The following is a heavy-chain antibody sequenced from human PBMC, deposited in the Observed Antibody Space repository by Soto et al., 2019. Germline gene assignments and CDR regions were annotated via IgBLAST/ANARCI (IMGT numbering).Heavy chain of an antibody. D-gene: IGHD2-15*01. J-gene: IGHJ6*02. CDR1: GFTFRSSA. CDR3: ATGAYCSGGSCSDYYYYYYGMDL. Sequence: GASVNVSCKTSGFTFRSSAVQWVRQARGQRLECIGWLVVGTGNTNYAQKFQQRVTISSDRSTNTVSMELSSLTSEDTAVYYCATGAYCSGGSCSDYYYYYYGMDLWGQGTTVTVSS. V-gene: IGHV1-58*01. CDR2: LVVGTGNT.